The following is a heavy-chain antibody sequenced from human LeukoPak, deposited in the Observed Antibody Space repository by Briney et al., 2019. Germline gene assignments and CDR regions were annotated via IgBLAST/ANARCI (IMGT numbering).Heavy chain of an antibody. D-gene: IGHD5-12*01. V-gene: IGHV3-23*01. CDR2: ISDSGSTA. CDR3: AKDMQTWPRFPDY. CDR1: GFSFSNYA. J-gene: IGHJ4*02. Sequence: PGGSLRLSCGASGFSFSNYAMTWVRQAPGKGLGWVSGISDSGSTAFYADSVKGRFTSSRDNPKNTLYLQINSLRAEDTAVYYCAKDMQTWPRFPDYWGQGTLVTVSS.